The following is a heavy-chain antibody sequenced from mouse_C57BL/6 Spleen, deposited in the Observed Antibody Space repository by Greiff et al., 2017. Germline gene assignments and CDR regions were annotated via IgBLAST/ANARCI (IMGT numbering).Heavy chain of an antibody. CDR2: IDPEDGET. CDR1: GFNIKDYY. Sequence: EVQLQQSGAELVKPGASVKLSCTASGFNIKDYYMNWVKQRTEQGLEWIGRIDPEDGETKSAPKFQGKATITADTSHNTAYLQLSSLAAEDTAVYYCASHLSRAMDYWGQGTSVTVAS. J-gene: IGHJ4*01. D-gene: IGHD1-1*01. CDR3: ASHLSRAMDY. V-gene: IGHV14-2*01.